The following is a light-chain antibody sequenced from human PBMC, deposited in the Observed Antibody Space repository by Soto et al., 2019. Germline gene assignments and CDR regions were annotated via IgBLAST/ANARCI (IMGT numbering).Light chain of an antibody. J-gene: IGKJ4*01. CDR2: RAS. Sequence: EIVLTQSPGSLSLSPGERVTLSCRASQRVSSSYVAWYQQKPGQAPRLLIYRASTRVTGIPARFSGSGSGTEFTLTISSLQSEDFAVYYCQQYNKWPLTFGGGTKVDIK. V-gene: IGKV3D-15*01. CDR3: QQYNKWPLT. CDR1: QRVSSS.